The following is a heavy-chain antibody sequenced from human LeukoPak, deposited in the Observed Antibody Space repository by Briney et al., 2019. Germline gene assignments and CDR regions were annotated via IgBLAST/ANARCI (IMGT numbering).Heavy chain of an antibody. CDR1: GGTFSSYA. V-gene: IGHV1-69*13. D-gene: IGHD2-2*01. CDR2: IIPIFGTA. Sequence: SVKVSCKASGGTFSSYAISWVRQAPGQGLEWMGGIIPIFGTANYAQKFQGRVTITADESTSTAYMELSSLRSEDTAVYYCARVVPAAPNAFDIWGQGTMVTVSS. CDR3: ARVVPAAPNAFDI. J-gene: IGHJ3*02.